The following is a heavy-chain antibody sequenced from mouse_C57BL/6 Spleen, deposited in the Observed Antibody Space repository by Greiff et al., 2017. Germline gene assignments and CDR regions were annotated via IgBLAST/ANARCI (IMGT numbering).Heavy chain of an antibody. V-gene: IGHV1-9*01. CDR2: IVPGSGST. CDR3: TRGGCGSAY. J-gene: IGHJ3*01. Sequence: VQLQQSGAELMKPGASVTLSCTASGYTFTGYWIQWVKQTPGHGLEWSGAIVPGSGSTNYNEKFKGKAILTADTSSNTAYMELSSLTTEDSAVYYCTRGGCGSAYWGQGTPLTVSA. CDR1: GYTFTGYW.